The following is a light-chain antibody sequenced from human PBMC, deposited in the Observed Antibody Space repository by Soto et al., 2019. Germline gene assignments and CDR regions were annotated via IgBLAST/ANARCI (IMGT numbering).Light chain of an antibody. CDR1: QTIDNK. CDR3: QQYGSSGT. V-gene: IGKV3-15*01. CDR2: DAS. J-gene: IGKJ1*01. Sequence: EIVMTQSPATLSVSPGERATLSCRASQTIDNKLVWYQQKPGQVPRLLIYDASTRATGIPARFSGSGSGTEFTLTISSLQSEDFAVYYCQQYGSSGTFGQGTKVEIK.